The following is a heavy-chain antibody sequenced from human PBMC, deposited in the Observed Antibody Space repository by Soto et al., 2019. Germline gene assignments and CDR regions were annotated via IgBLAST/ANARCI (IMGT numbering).Heavy chain of an antibody. CDR2: IYPGDSDT. V-gene: IGHV5-51*01. D-gene: IGHD2-15*01. J-gene: IGHJ4*02. CDR3: ARLVECSGGSCYQLNYYFDY. CDR1: GYSFTSYW. Sequence: GESLKISCKGSGYSFTSYWIGWVRQMPGKGLEWMGIIYPGDSDTRYSPSFQGQVTISADKSISTAYLQWSCLKASDTAMYYCARLVECSGGSCYQLNYYFDYWGQGTLVTVSS.